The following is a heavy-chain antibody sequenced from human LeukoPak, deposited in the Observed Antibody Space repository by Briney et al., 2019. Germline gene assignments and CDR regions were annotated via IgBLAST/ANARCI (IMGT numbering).Heavy chain of an antibody. Sequence: GGSLRLSCAASGFTFSSYSMNWVRQAPGKGLEWVSSISSRSSYIYYADSVKGRFTISRDTSNKTAYLEMNSLRVDDTAVYYCARDVISRQMITLGLGFWGQGTLVTVSS. D-gene: IGHD1-20*01. J-gene: IGHJ4*02. CDR2: ISSRSSYI. CDR1: GFTFSSYS. CDR3: ARDVISRQMITLGLGF. V-gene: IGHV3-21*01.